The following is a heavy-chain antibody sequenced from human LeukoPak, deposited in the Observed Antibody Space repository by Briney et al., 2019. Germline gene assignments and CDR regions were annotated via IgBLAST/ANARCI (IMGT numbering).Heavy chain of an antibody. CDR1: GFTFDDYA. CDR2: ISWNSGSI. J-gene: IGHJ6*02. V-gene: IGHV3-9*01. Sequence: GRSLRLSCAASGFTFDDYAMHWVRQAPGKGLEWVSGISWNSGSIGYADSVKGRFTISRDNAKNSLYLQMNSLRAEDTALYYCAKDYRVADVYYYYGMDVWGQGTTVTVSS. CDR3: AKDYRVADVYYYYGMDV. D-gene: IGHD6-19*01.